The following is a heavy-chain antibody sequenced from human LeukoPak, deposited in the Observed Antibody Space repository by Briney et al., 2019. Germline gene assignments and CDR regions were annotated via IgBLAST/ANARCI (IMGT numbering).Heavy chain of an antibody. CDR1: GYSISSGYY. V-gene: IGHV4-38-2*02. Sequence: SETLSLTCTVSGYSISSGYYWGWIRQPPGKGLEWIGSIYHSGSTYYNPSLKSRVTISVDTSKNQFSLKLSSVTAADTAVYYCARWRGYVWGRRYYYYGMDVWGQGTTVTVSS. CDR3: ARWRGYVWGRRYYYYGMDV. CDR2: IYHSGST. D-gene: IGHD3-16*01. J-gene: IGHJ6*02.